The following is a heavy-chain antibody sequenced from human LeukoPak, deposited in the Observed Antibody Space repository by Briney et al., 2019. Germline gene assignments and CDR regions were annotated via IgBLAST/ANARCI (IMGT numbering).Heavy chain of an antibody. V-gene: IGHV5-51*01. CDR1: GYTFISYW. J-gene: IGHJ4*02. CDR3: ARHRGDYGDTIGDY. Sequence: PGESLKISCKASGYTFISYWIAWVRQMPGKGPEWMGVIFPDDSDTRYSPSFQGQVTISADKSISTAYLQWSSLKASDTAMYYCARHRGDYGDTIGDYWGQGTLVTVSS. D-gene: IGHD4-17*01. CDR2: IFPDDSDT.